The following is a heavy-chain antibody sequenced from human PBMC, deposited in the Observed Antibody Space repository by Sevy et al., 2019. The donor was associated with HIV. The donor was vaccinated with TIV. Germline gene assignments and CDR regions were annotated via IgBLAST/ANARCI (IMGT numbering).Heavy chain of an antibody. D-gene: IGHD3-10*01. CDR2: TYYRSKWYN. CDR1: GDSVSSNSAA. V-gene: IGHV6-1*01. Sequence: SQTLSLTCAISGDSVSSNSAAWNWIRQSPSRGLEWLGRTYYRSKWYNDYAVSVKSRITINPDTSKNQCSLQLNSVTPEDTAVYYCARGLRYYGSGSYSLDYWGQGTLVTVSS. CDR3: ARGLRYYGSGSYSLDY. J-gene: IGHJ4*02.